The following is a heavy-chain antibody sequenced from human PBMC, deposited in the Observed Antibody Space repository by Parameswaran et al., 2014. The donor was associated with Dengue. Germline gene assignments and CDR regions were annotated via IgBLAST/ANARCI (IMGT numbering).Heavy chain of an antibody. CDR3: ARDGGYGGNSGYIRVQHAFDI. CDR2: ISSSSSNI. V-gene: IGHV3-21*01. D-gene: IGHD4-23*01. Sequence: VRQMPGKGLEWVSFISSSSSNIYYADSVKGRFTISRDNAKNSLYLQMNSLRAEDTAVYYCARDGGYGGNSGYIRVQHAFDIWGQGTMVTVSS. J-gene: IGHJ3*02.